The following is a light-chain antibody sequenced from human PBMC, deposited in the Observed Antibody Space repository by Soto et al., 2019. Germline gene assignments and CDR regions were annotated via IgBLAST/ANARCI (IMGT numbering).Light chain of an antibody. CDR1: SSNIGGNS. CDR2: DDN. CDR3: GTWDNGLSVYV. J-gene: IGLJ1*01. Sequence: QSVMTQPPSVSAAPGQKVTISCSGSSSNIGGNSVSWYQQLPGTAPKLLIYDDNKRPSGIPDRFSGFKSGTSATLGITGLQTGDEADYYCGTWDNGLSVYVFGTGTKVTVL. V-gene: IGLV1-51*01.